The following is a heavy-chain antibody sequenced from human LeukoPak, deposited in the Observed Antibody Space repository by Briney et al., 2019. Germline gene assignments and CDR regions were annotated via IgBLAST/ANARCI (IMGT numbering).Heavy chain of an antibody. V-gene: IGHV3-48*03. D-gene: IGHD3-3*01. CDR3: ARDGDFWSGYCMGWFDS. Sequence: PGGSLRLSCATSAFTFGSYDMNWVRQAPGEGLEWVSSISGSGSTIFYADSVKGRFTISRDNAKNSLYLQMNSLRAEDTAVYFCARDGDFWSGYCMGWFDSWGQGTLVTVSS. CDR2: ISGSGSTI. CDR1: AFTFGSYD. J-gene: IGHJ5*01.